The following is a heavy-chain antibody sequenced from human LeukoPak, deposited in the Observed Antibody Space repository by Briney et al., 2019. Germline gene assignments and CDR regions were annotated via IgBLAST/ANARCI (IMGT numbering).Heavy chain of an antibody. CDR1: GFTVSSNY. CDR3: AKRSAGPDFDH. J-gene: IGHJ5*02. CDR2: VSGDGDST. V-gene: IGHV3-23*01. Sequence: GGSLRLSCTASGFTVSSNYMSWVRQAPGKGLEWVSAVSGDGDSTYYADSVKGRFTISRDNSKNTLYLQMNSLRAEDTAVYYCAKRSAGPDFDHWGQGALVTVSS. D-gene: IGHD2-15*01.